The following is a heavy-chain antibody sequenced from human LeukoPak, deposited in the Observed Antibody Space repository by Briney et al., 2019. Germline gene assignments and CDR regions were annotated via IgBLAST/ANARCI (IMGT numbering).Heavy chain of an antibody. CDR1: GGSISSGGYY. J-gene: IGHJ4*02. CDR2: IYYSGST. V-gene: IGHV4-31*03. D-gene: IGHD4-23*01. Sequence: SQTLSLTCTVSGGSISSGGYYWSWIRQHPGKGLEWIGYIYYSGSTYCNPSLKSRVTISVDTSKNQFSLKLSSVTAADTAVYYCARSSDGGNTPFDYWGQGTLVTVSS. CDR3: ARSSDGGNTPFDY.